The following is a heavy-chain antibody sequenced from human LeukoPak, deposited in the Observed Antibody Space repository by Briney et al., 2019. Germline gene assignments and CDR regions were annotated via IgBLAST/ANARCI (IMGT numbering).Heavy chain of an antibody. Sequence: PSETLSLTCDVYGGSFSGYYWSWIRQPPGKGLEGIGEINHSGSTNYNPSLKSRVTISVDTSKNQFSLKLSSVTAADTAVYYCASRIEYSSSSTDDYWGQGTLVTVSS. V-gene: IGHV4-34*01. D-gene: IGHD6-6*01. CDR2: INHSGST. CDR3: ASRIEYSSSSTDDY. J-gene: IGHJ4*02. CDR1: GGSFSGYY.